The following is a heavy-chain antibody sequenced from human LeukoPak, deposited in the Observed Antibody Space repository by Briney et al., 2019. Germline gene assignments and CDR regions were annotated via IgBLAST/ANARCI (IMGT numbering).Heavy chain of an antibody. CDR2: IIPIFGTA. CDR1: GGTFSSYA. D-gene: IGHD2-2*02. V-gene: IGHV1-69*05. CDR3: ARGLYSYYYMDV. J-gene: IGHJ6*03. Sequence: SVKVSCKASGGTFSSYAISWVRQAPGQGLEWMGGIIPIFGTANYAQKFQGRVTITTDESTSTAFMELSSLRSEDTAVYYCARGLYSYYYMDVWGKGTTVTVSS.